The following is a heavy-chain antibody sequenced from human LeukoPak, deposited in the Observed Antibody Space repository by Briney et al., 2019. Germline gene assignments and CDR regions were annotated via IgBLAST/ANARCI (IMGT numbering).Heavy chain of an antibody. D-gene: IGHD2-15*01. CDR1: GGSISSGHYY. CDR2: IYPSGST. CDR3: ARELRIVVVVGVKTRNWFDP. Sequence: SQTLSLTCTVSGGSISSGHYYWTWIRQPAGKGLEWIGRIYPSGSTNYNPSLQSRVTISVDTSKNQFSLKLKSVTAADAAVYYCARELRIVVVVGVKTRNWFDPWGPGTLVTVSS. J-gene: IGHJ5*02. V-gene: IGHV4-61*02.